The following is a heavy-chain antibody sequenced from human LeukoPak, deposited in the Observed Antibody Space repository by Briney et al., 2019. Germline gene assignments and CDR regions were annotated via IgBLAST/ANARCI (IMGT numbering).Heavy chain of an antibody. J-gene: IGHJ3*02. CDR1: GGSFSGYY. CDR2: INHSGST. D-gene: IGHD6-25*01. Sequence: SETLSLTCAVYGGSFSGYYWSWIRQPPGKGLEWIGEINHSGSTNYNPSLKSRVTISVDTSKNQFSLKLSSVTAADTAVYYCARVGRTRWTAATNAFDIWGQGTMVTVSS. CDR3: ARVGRTRWTAATNAFDI. V-gene: IGHV4-34*01.